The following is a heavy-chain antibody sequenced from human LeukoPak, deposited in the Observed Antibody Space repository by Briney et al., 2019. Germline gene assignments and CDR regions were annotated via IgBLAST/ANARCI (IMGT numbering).Heavy chain of an antibody. CDR2: IWYDGSNK. CDR3: AKERGGGGYSYGQYYFDY. V-gene: IGHV3-33*06. CDR1: RFTFSSYG. J-gene: IGHJ4*02. Sequence: GGSLRLSCAASRFTFSSYGMHWVRQAPGKGLEWVAVIWYDGSNKYYADSVKGRFTISGDNYKNTLYLQMNSLRAEDTAVYYCAKERGGGGYSYGQYYFDYWGQGTLVTVSS. D-gene: IGHD5-18*01.